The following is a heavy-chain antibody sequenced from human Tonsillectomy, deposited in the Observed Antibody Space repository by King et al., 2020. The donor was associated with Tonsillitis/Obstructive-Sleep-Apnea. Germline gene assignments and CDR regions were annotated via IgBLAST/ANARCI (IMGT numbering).Heavy chain of an antibody. J-gene: IGHJ3*02. D-gene: IGHD6-13*01. Sequence: QLVQSGGGLVQPGRSLRLSCAATGFTFDDYAMYWVRQAPGKGLEWVSGISWNSGSRGYAFSVKGRFHISRDNAKNSLYLQMNSLRDDDTALYYCAKVLIIATSGTPGDALDIWGQGTMVTVP. CDR2: ISWNSGSR. CDR3: AKVLIIATSGTPGDALDI. V-gene: IGHV3-9*01. CDR1: GFTFDDYA.